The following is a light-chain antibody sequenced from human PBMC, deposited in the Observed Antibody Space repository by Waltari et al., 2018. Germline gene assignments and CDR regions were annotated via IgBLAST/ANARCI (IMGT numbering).Light chain of an antibody. Sequence: QSALTQAAPVSGSPGQSLTPSCTGPNSDLGRYDYVSWYQQHPGKAPKLVIYDVNNRPSGVSNRFSGSKSDNTASLTISGLQAEDEADYYCAYYTGGSTLVLFGGVTRLTVL. V-gene: IGLV2-14*03. CDR2: DVN. J-gene: IGLJ3*02. CDR1: NSDLGRYDY. CDR3: AYYTGGSTLVL.